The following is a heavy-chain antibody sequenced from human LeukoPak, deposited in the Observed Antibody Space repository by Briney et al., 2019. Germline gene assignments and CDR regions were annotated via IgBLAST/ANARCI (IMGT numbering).Heavy chain of an antibody. Sequence: ETLPLTCXVYGGSXSGYYWSWIRQPPGKGLEWIGEINHSGSTNYNPSLKSRVTISVDTSKNQFSLKLSSVTAADTAVYYCARGATTARPIDYWGQGTLVTVSS. CDR3: ARGATTARPIDY. D-gene: IGHD4-17*01. J-gene: IGHJ4*02. V-gene: IGHV4-34*01. CDR1: GGSXSGYY. CDR2: INHSGST.